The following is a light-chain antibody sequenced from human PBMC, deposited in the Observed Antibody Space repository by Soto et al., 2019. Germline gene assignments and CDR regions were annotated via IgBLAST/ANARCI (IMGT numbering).Light chain of an antibody. Sequence: QSALTQPASVSGSPGQSITISCTGTSSDVGSYNYVSWYQQNPGRAPKLLIYDVSYRPSGVSTRFSGSKSGNTASLTISGLQAEDEADYYCSSYRSDYLPVVFGGGTKLTVL. J-gene: IGLJ2*01. CDR3: SSYRSDYLPVV. CDR2: DVS. CDR1: SSDVGSYNY. V-gene: IGLV2-14*01.